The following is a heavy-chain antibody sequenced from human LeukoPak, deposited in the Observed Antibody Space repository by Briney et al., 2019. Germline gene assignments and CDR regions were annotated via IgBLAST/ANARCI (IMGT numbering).Heavy chain of an antibody. CDR1: AFTLGDWY. D-gene: IGHD2-21*02. Sequence: PGGSLRLSCTASAFTLGDWYMSWIRQAPGKGLEWISYISNIGTTTYYAESVKGGFTISRDNAKNSLYLQMNSLRAEDTAVYYCACDFRYLGHDFWGQETLVTVSS. J-gene: IGHJ4*02. V-gene: IGHV3-11*01. CDR2: ISNIGTTT. CDR3: ACDFRYLGHDF.